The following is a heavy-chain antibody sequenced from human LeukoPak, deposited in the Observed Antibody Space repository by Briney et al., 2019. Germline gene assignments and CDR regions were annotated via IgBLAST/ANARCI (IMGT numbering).Heavy chain of an antibody. CDR1: GGSITNYH. J-gene: IGHJ5*02. Sequence: SETLSLTCSVSGGSITNYHWSWIRQPPGKGLEWIGYISYSGSTNYNPSLKSRVTISVDTSKSQFSLKLSPVTAADTAVYFCSRESGPYCPFGHWGQGTLVAVTS. CDR3: SRESGPYCPFGH. V-gene: IGHV4-59*12. CDR2: ISYSGST. D-gene: IGHD1-26*01.